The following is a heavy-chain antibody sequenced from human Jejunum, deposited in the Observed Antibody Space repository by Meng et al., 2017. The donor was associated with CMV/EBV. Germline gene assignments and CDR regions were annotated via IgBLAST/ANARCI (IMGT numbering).Heavy chain of an antibody. Sequence: ATSGFTFGDYGMNWVRQAPGKGLEWVVSMSHDGSEEYYLDSVRGRFTVSRDNAQDSVYLQMNSLRVEDTAIYYCARDRGPNTLDYWGQGTLVTVSS. V-gene: IGHV3-7*01. D-gene: IGHD2-8*01. J-gene: IGHJ4*02. CDR1: GFTFGDYG. CDR3: ARDRGPNTLDY. CDR2: MSHDGSEE.